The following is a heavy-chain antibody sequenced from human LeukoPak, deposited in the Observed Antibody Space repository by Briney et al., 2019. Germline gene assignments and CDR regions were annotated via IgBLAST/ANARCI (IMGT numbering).Heavy chain of an antibody. Sequence: TLSLTCTVSGGSISSYYWSWIRQPPGEGLEWIGYIYYSGSTNYNPSLKSRVTISVDTSKNQFSLQLNSVTPEDTAVYYCARGSAGQLVWFKGYNWFDPWGQGTLVTVSS. CDR2: IYYSGST. V-gene: IGHV4-59*12. J-gene: IGHJ5*02. CDR1: GGSISSYY. CDR3: ARGSAGQLVWFKGYNWFDP. D-gene: IGHD6-13*01.